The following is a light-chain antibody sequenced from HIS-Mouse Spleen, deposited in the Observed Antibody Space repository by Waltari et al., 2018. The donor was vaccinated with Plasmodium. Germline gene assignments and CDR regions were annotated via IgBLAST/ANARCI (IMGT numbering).Light chain of an antibody. V-gene: IGLV2-23*01. J-gene: IGLJ3*02. CDR3: CSYAGSWV. CDR1: SSDVGRYNL. CDR2: EGS. Sequence: QSALTQPASVSGSPGQSITTSCTGTSSDVGRYNLVSWYQQNPGKAPKLMIYEGSKRPSGVSNRFSGSKSGNTASLTISGLQAEDEADYYCCSYAGSWVFGGGTKLTVL.